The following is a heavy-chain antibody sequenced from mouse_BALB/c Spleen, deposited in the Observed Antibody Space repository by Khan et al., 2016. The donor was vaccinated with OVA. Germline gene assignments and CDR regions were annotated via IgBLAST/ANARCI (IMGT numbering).Heavy chain of an antibody. V-gene: IGHV1-7*01. CDR2: INPSTGYT. D-gene: IGHD1-1*01. CDR3: ANHGSSSAWLTY. CDR1: GYTFTSYW. J-gene: IGHJ3*01. Sequence: QVQLQQSGAELAKPGASAKMSSKASGYTFTSYWIHWVKQRPGQGLELIGYINPSTGYTEYNQRFKDKATLTADKSSSTAYMQLSSLTSEESAVYYCANHGSSSAWLTYWGQGTLVTVSA.